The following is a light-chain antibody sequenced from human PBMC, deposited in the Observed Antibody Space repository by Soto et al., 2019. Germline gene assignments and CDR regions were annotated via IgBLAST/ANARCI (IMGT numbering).Light chain of an antibody. CDR1: QGISIW. J-gene: IGKJ5*01. Sequence: DIQMTQSPSSLSASVGDRVSITCRASQGISIWLAWYQQKPDKVSKSLIYVASSLHSGVRSRFSGSGSGTDFTLTINSLQPEAFATYDCQQDDRHPITLGQGTRLEIK. V-gene: IGKV1D-16*01. CDR2: VAS. CDR3: QQDDRHPIT.